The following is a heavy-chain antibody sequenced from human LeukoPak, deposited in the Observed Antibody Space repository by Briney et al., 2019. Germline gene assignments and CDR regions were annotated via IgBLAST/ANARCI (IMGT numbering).Heavy chain of an antibody. CDR3: SQPCSYAAWHGDY. CDR2: ISYGRSYT. Sequence: PGGSLRLSCAASGFTFSSYYMRWIRQAPGKGLEWVSYISYGRSYTYYADSVKGRFTISRDNAKNTLYLQMNSLRAEDTAVYYRSQPCSYAAWHGDYWGQGTLVTVSS. V-gene: IGHV3-11*06. CDR1: GFTFSSYY. J-gene: IGHJ4*02. D-gene: IGHD1-26*01.